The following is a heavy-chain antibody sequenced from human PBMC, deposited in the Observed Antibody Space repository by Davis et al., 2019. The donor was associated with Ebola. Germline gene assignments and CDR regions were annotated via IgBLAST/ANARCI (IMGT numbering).Heavy chain of an antibody. D-gene: IGHD3-10*01. Sequence: ASVKVSCKASGYSFTHYSFSWVRQAPGQGLEWMGLINPSIGNTSLAQKFQGRVTLTRDRSTTTVHMDLSRLKSEDTAIYYCASGEFVDFWGQGTLVTVSS. CDR1: GYSFTHYS. J-gene: IGHJ4*02. V-gene: IGHV1-46*01. CDR3: ASGEFVDF. CDR2: INPSIGNT.